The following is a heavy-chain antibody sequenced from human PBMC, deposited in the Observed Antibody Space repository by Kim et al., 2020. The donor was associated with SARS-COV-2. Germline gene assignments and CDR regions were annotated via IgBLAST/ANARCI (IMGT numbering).Heavy chain of an antibody. CDR3: AREDSSSSLAFYS. J-gene: IGHJ5*02. Sequence: YGDSVNGRFTISRDNSKKTVYLQMNSLRVKDTAVYYCAREDSSSSLAFYSWGQGTRVTVSS. D-gene: IGHD6-6*01. V-gene: IGHV3-33*01.